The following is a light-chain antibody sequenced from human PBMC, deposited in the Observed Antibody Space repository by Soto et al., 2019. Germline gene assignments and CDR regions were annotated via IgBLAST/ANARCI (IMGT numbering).Light chain of an antibody. CDR3: SSYTSSSTLV. J-gene: IGLJ2*01. V-gene: IGLV2-14*01. CDR2: EVS. Sequence: QAVVTHPASVSGSPGQSITISCTGTSIDVGGYNYVSWYQQHPGKAPKLMIYEVSNRPSGVSNRFSGSKSGNTSSLTISGLQAEDEADYYCSSYTSSSTLVFGGGTKLTVL. CDR1: SIDVGGYNY.